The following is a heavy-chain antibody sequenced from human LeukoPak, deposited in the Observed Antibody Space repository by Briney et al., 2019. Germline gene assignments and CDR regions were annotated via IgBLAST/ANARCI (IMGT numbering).Heavy chain of an antibody. CDR1: GFTFSSYS. CDR2: ISSSSSYI. Sequence: GGSLRLSCAASGFTFSSYSMNWVRQAPGKGLEWVSSISSSSSYIYYADSVKGRFTISRDNDKNSLYLQMNSLRAEDTAVYYCAREGSSSRRFDYWGQGTLVTVSS. V-gene: IGHV3-21*01. CDR3: AREGSSSRRFDY. D-gene: IGHD6-6*01. J-gene: IGHJ4*02.